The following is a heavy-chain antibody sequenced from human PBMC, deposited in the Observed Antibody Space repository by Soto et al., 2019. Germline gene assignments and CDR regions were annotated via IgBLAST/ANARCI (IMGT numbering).Heavy chain of an antibody. Sequence: QVQLVQSATEVKNPGATVKVSCKASGYTFTNYGVTWVRQAPGQGLEWMGWISPYNGDTNSAQKLQGRVTMSIDTSTTTAYMELRGLRSDDTAVYYCARGGVGYCSGGSCPQIWLDPWGQGSLVTVSS. J-gene: IGHJ5*02. D-gene: IGHD2-15*01. CDR2: ISPYNGDT. CDR1: GYTFTNYG. V-gene: IGHV1-18*01. CDR3: ARGGVGYCSGGSCPQIWLDP.